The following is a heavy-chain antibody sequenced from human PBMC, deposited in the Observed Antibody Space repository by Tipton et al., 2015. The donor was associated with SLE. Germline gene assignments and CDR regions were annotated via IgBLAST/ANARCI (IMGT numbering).Heavy chain of an antibody. D-gene: IGHD2-15*01. CDR2: MNPNSGAA. CDR3: ARRVLVVAASLYDI. J-gene: IGHJ3*02. CDR1: GYTFTDFF. Sequence: QSGAEVKKPGASVKVSCKASGYTFTDFFIHWVRQAPGQGLEWMGRMNPNSGAATHAQKFQGRVTMTRDASIGTAYMELSRLTSDDTAVYYCARRVLVVAASLYDIWGQGTMVTVSS. V-gene: IGHV1-2*06.